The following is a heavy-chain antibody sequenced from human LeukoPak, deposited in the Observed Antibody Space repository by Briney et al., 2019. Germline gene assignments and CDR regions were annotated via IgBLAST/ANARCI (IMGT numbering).Heavy chain of an antibody. V-gene: IGHV3-7*01. D-gene: IGHD6-13*01. J-gene: IGHJ6*03. CDR3: AREDSSSWYGWGGYYYYMDV. CDR1: GFSFSTYW. Sequence: GGSLRLSCVASGFSFSTYWMSWVRQAPGKGLEWLATIKQDGSEQYYMHSVKGRFIISRDNVKNSLNLHMTSLRAEDTAVYYCAREDSSSWYGWGGYYYYMDVWGKGTTVTVSS. CDR2: IKQDGSEQ.